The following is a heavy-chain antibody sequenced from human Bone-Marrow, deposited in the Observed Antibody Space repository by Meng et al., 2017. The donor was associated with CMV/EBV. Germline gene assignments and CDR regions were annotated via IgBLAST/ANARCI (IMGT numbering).Heavy chain of an antibody. Sequence: ASVKVSCKASGGTFSSYTISWVRQAPGQGLEWMGWINPNSGGTNYAQKFQGRVTMTRDTSTSTVYMELSSLRSEDTAVYYCARDAWPSDIVATLIDYWGQGTLVTVSS. CDR3: ARDAWPSDIVATLIDY. CDR1: GGTFSSYT. V-gene: IGHV1-2*02. D-gene: IGHD5-12*01. J-gene: IGHJ4*02. CDR2: INPNSGGT.